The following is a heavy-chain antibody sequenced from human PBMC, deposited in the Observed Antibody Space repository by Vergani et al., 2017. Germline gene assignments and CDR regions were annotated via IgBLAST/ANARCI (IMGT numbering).Heavy chain of an antibody. CDR1: GGSISSGAFS. J-gene: IGHJ4*02. CDR2: IFQSGSP. CDR3: ARDERRPWSNSWAMFEY. V-gene: IGHV4-30-2*01. D-gene: IGHD6-13*01. Sequence: QLQLQESGSGLVKPSQTLSLNCAASGGSISSGAFSWGWIRQPPGRGLQWIGHIFQSGSPDYNASLKSRVNISLDKSKNHFSLSLSSVPAADTAVYYCARDERRPWSNSWAMFEYWGLGIPVTVSS.